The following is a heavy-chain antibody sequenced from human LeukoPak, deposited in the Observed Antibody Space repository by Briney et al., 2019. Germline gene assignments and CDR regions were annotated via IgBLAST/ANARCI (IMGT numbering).Heavy chain of an antibody. CDR2: ISYDGSNK. D-gene: IGHD3-10*01. CDR3: EAIKMYYYGSGNY. V-gene: IGHV3-30-3*01. CDR1: GFTFSSYA. J-gene: IGHJ4*02. Sequence: PGGSLRLSCAASGFTFSSYAMHWVRQAPGKGLEWVAVISYDGSNKYYADSVRGRFTISRDNSKNTLYLQMNSLRAEDTAVYYCEAIKMYYYGSGNYWGQGTLVTVSS.